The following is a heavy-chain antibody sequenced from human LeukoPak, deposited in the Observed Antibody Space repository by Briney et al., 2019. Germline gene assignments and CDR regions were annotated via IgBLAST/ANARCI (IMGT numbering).Heavy chain of an antibody. CDR1: GGSIRSYY. CDR2: IYHSGST. V-gene: IGHV4-59*01. Sequence: SETLSLTCTVSGGSIRSYYWSWVRQSPGKGLEWIGYIYHSGSTNYNPSLKSRVNLSVDMAKNQISLKMSSVTAADTAVYYCARESGYSYGPNDPLDYWGQGTLVTVSS. J-gene: IGHJ4*02. CDR3: ARESGYSYGPNDPLDY. D-gene: IGHD5-18*01.